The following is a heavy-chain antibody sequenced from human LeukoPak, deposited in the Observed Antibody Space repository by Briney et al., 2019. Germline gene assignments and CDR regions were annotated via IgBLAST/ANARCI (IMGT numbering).Heavy chain of an antibody. CDR2: IKEDGSEK. Sequence: GGSLSLSCVASGFTFSNYWMSWVRQAPGKGLECVANIKEDGSEKYYVDSVKGRFTISRDDAKNSLYLQMNSLRAEDTAVYYCARASVGTVYYYHYYMDVWGKGTTVTVSS. V-gene: IGHV3-7*01. J-gene: IGHJ6*03. CDR1: GFTFSNYW. D-gene: IGHD5-18*01. CDR3: ARASVGTVYYYHYYMDV.